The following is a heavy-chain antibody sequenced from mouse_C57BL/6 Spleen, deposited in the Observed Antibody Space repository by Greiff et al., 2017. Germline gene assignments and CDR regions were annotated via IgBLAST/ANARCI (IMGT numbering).Heavy chain of an antibody. CDR2: INPSTGGT. J-gene: IGHJ2*01. V-gene: IGHV1-43*01. D-gene: IGHD2-2*01. CDR1: GYSFTGYY. Sequence: EVQLQESGPELVKPGASVKISCKASGYSFTGYYMHWVKQSSEKSLEWIGEINPSTGGTSYNQKFKGKATLTVDKSSSTAYMQLKSLTSEDSAVYYCARRGYGVTAYFDYWGQGTTLTVSS. CDR3: ARRGYGVTAYFDY.